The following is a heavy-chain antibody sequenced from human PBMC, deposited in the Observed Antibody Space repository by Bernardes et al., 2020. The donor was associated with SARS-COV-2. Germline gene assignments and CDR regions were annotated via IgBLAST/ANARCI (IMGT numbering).Heavy chain of an antibody. CDR2: INSIGGST. J-gene: IGHJ4*02. CDR1: GFTFSSYA. Sequence: GGSLGLSCTASGFTFSSYAMSWIRQAPGKGLEWVSGINSIGGSTYYAGSVKGRFTISRDNSKNTLNLQMNSLRAEDTAVYYCAKDEANDFWSGYYTDCWGQGTLVTVSS. CDR3: AKDEANDFWSGYYTDC. D-gene: IGHD3-3*01. V-gene: IGHV3-23*01.